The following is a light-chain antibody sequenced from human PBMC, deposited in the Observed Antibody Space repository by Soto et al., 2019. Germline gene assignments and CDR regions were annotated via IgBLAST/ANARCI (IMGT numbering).Light chain of an antibody. V-gene: IGLV1-40*01. CDR2: GNS. CDR3: QSYDSSLSGCYV. Sequence: QSVLTQQPSVSGAPGQRVTISCTGSSSNIGAGYDVHWYQQLPGTAPKLLIYGNSNRPSGVPDRFSGSKSGTSASLAITGLQAEDGADYYCQSYDSSLSGCYVFGTGTKLTVL. J-gene: IGLJ1*01. CDR1: SSNIGAGYD.